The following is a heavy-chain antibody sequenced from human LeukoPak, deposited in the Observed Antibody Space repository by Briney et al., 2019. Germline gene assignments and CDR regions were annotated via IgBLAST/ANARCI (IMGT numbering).Heavy chain of an antibody. Sequence: SETLSLTCTVSGGSISSSSYYWGWIRQPPGKGLEWIGSIYYSGSTYYNPSLKSRVTISVDTSKNQFSLKLSSVTAADTAVYYCARRSRVTTLGYYYYYMDVWSKGTTVTISS. D-gene: IGHD4-17*01. CDR3: ARRSRVTTLGYYYYYMDV. J-gene: IGHJ6*03. CDR2: IYYSGST. CDR1: GGSISSSSYY. V-gene: IGHV4-39*01.